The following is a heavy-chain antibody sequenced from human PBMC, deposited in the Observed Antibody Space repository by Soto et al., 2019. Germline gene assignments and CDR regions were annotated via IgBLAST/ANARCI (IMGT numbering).Heavy chain of an antibody. Sequence: ASVKVSCKASGGTFSSYAISWVRQAPGQGLEWMGGIIPIFGTANYAQKFQGRVTITADKSTSTAYMELSSLRSEDTAVYYCARDGATKYYYGSGSQTYYYYGLDVWGQGTTVTVSS. J-gene: IGHJ6*02. CDR3: ARDGATKYYYGSGSQTYYYYGLDV. V-gene: IGHV1-69*06. D-gene: IGHD3-10*01. CDR1: GGTFSSYA. CDR2: IIPIFGTA.